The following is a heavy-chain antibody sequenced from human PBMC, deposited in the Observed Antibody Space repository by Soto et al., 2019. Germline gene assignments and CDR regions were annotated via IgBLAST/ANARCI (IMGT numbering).Heavy chain of an antibody. D-gene: IGHD2-2*01. CDR3: ARVRQGCSSTSCYFDP. CDR1: GGCICSSNW. J-gene: IGHJ5*02. V-gene: IGHV4-4*02. CDR2: IHHSGST. Sequence: PSETLSLTCAVCGGCICSSNWWDWVRQPPGKGLEWIGEIHHSGSTNYNPSLKSRVTISVDKSKNQFSLKLNSVTAADTAVYYCARVRQGCSSTSCYFDPWGQGTLVTVSS.